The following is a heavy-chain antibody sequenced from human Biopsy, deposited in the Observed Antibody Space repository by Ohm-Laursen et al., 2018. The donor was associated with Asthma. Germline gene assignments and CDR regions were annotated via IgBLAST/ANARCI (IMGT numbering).Heavy chain of an antibody. CDR2: IFYSGAT. CDR1: GGSVSSDKYY. V-gene: IGHV4-61*01. CDR3: AIGTIVAGIDY. J-gene: IGHJ4*02. Sequence: TLSLTCTVSGGSVSSDKYYWSWIRQPPGKGLEWIAYIFYSGATNYNPALKSRVAQSIDTSKGQFSLRLNSLSAADTAVYYFAIGTIVAGIDYWGRGTLVTVSS. D-gene: IGHD5-12*01.